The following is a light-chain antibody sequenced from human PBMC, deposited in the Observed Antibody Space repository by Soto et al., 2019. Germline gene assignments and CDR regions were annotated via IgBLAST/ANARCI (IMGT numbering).Light chain of an antibody. CDR3: QHCQPYGDSPPLT. CDR2: GAS. CDR1: ELLNNN. Sequence: IVMTQSPDTLSVSPWERATLSCMACELLNNNVALYQHKPGQAPRLLIYGASTRATGISDRFSGSGSGTDFTLTISRLEPEDFAVYYCQHCQPYGDSPPLTFGGGTKVDIK. V-gene: IGKV3-15*01. J-gene: IGKJ4*01.